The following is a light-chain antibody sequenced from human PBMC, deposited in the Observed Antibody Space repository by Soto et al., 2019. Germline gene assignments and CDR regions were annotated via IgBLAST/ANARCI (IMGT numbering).Light chain of an antibody. CDR2: EVD. CDR3: SSYAGSRRV. V-gene: IGLV2-23*02. J-gene: IGLJ3*02. Sequence: QSALTQPASVSGSPGQSITISCSGTTSDVGIYNLVSWYQQHPGKAPKLVIYEVDKRPSGVSNRVSGSRSGNTASLTISGLQSEDEADYYCSSYAGSRRVFGGGTKVTVL. CDR1: TSDVGIYNL.